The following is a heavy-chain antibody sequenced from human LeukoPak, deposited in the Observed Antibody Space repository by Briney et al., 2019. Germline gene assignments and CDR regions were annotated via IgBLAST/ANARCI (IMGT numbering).Heavy chain of an antibody. V-gene: IGHV3-74*01. Sequence: SGGSLRLSCAASGFTFSTYWMHWVRQAPGKGLVWVSRINSDGSSTSYADSVKGRFTISRDNAKNTLYLQMNSLRAEDTAVYYCAKPKYYDFWSGYYKGEYYFDYWGQGTLVTVSS. J-gene: IGHJ4*02. D-gene: IGHD3-3*01. CDR3: AKPKYYDFWSGYYKGEYYFDY. CDR1: GFTFSTYW. CDR2: INSDGSST.